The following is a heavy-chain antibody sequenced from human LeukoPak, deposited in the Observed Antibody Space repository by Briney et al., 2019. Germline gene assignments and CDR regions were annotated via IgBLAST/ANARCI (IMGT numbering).Heavy chain of an antibody. D-gene: IGHD6-19*01. CDR2: INHSGST. Sequence: SETLSLTCTVSGGSISSYYWSWIRQPPGKGLEWIGEINHSGSTNYNPSLKSRVTISVDTSKNQFSLKLSSVTAADTAVYYCARVGPWSSGMNYWGQGTLVTVSS. J-gene: IGHJ4*02. V-gene: IGHV4-34*01. CDR1: GGSISSYY. CDR3: ARVGPWSSGMNY.